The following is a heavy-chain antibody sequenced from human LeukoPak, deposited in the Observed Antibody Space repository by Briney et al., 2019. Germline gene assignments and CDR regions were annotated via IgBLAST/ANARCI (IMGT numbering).Heavy chain of an antibody. CDR3: ARGDSYGGDD. CDR2: TYYRSKWNF. J-gene: IGHJ4*02. Sequence: SQTLSLTCVLSGETVSSTRSTWHWIRQSPSRGLEWLGRTYYRSKWNFDYPLSLRGRIAINPDTSMNQFSLQLRSVTPEDTAVYYCARGDSYGGDDWGQGILVTVSS. D-gene: IGHD4/OR15-4a*01. CDR1: GETVSSTRST. V-gene: IGHV6-1*01.